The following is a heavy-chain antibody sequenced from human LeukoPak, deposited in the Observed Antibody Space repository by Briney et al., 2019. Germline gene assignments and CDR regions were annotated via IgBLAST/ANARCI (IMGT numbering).Heavy chain of an antibody. CDR2: ISAYNGDR. CDR3: ARDDSGGLNWFDP. CDR1: GYTFTNYA. Sequence: ASVKVSCKASGYTFTNYAFGWVRQAPGQGLEWMGWISAYNGDRNYAQNFQGRVTMTTDTSTSTAFMELRSLRSDDTAVYYCARDDSGGLNWFDPWGQGTLVTVSS. J-gene: IGHJ5*02. V-gene: IGHV1-18*01. D-gene: IGHD1-26*01.